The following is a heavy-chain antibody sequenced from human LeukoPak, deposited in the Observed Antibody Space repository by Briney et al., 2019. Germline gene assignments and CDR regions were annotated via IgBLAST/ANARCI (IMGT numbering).Heavy chain of an antibody. D-gene: IGHD5-18*01. J-gene: IGHJ4*02. V-gene: IGHV3-7*01. CDR1: GFTFSSYW. Sequence: GGSLRLSCAASGFTFSSYWMNWARQAPGKGLEWVASINHNGNVNYYVDSVKGRFTISRDNAKNSLYLQMNSLRAEDTAVYYCARDIIVRGDTAMGQDTALGWGQGTLVTVSS. CDR3: ARDIIVRGDTAMGQDTALG. CDR2: INHNGNVN.